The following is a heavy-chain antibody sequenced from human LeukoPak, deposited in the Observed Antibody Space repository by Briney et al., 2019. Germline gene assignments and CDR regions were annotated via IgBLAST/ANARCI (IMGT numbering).Heavy chain of an antibody. D-gene: IGHD6-13*01. CDR2: INHSGST. V-gene: IGHV4-34*01. J-gene: IGHJ5*02. CDR1: GGSFSGYY. CDR3: ARLYSSNRVDP. Sequence: SETLSLTCAVYGGSFSGYYWSWIRQPPGKGLEWIGEINHSGSTNYNPSLQSRVTISVDTSKNQFSLKLSSVTAADTAVYYCARLYSSNRVDPWGQGTLVTVSS.